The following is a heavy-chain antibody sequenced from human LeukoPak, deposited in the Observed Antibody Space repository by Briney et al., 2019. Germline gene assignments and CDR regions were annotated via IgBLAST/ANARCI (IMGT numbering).Heavy chain of an antibody. V-gene: IGHV1-18*04. J-gene: IGHJ4*02. Sequence: ASVKVSCKASGYTFTGYYMYWVRQAPGQGLEWMGWISAYNGNTNYAQKLQGRVTMTTDTSTSTAYMELRSLRSDDTAVYYCARVVLTGDYFDYWGQGTQVTVSS. D-gene: IGHD7-27*01. CDR3: ARVVLTGDYFDY. CDR1: GYTFTGYY. CDR2: ISAYNGNT.